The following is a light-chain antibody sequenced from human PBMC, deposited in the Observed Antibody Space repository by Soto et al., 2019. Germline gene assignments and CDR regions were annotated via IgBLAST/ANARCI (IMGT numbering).Light chain of an antibody. J-gene: IGKJ1*01. V-gene: IGKV1-27*01. CDR3: QKYVNSPKT. CDR1: QGISNY. Sequence: DIPMTQSPSSLASSVGDRVTITCRASQGISNYLAWYQQKPGKVPKLLIYAASTLQSGVPSRFSGSGSGTDFSLTISSLQPEDVATYYCQKYVNSPKTFGQGTKVEIK. CDR2: AAS.